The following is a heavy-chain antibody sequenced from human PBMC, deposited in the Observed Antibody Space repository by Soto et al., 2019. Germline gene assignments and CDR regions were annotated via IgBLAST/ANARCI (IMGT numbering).Heavy chain of an antibody. CDR2: ISVDDGDT. CDR1: GYTFTSYG. D-gene: IGHD5-18*01. Sequence: ASVKVSCKASGYTFTSYGISWVRQAPGQGLEWMGWISVDDGDTNYAQNFQGRVTMSTDTSTSTAYMEMRSLRSDDTAVYYCARDQVAKWAPGSAMVNYYYGMDAWGQGATVTVSS. J-gene: IGHJ6*02. V-gene: IGHV1-18*04. CDR3: ARDQVAKWAPGSAMVNYYYGMDA.